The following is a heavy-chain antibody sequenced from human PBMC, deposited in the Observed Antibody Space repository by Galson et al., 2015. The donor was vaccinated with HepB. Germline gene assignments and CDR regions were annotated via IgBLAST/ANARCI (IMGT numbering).Heavy chain of an antibody. CDR1: GFTFSSYNYS. J-gene: IGHJ4*02. V-gene: IGHV3-21*01. CDR3: ARESADGAFDY. D-gene: IGHD4-17*01. CDR2: ISSSGSYI. Sequence: SLRLSCAASGFTFSSYNYSMNWVRQAPGKGLEWVSFISSSGSYIYYADSVKGRFTISRDNAENSLHLQMNSLRAEDTAVYYCARESADGAFDYWGQGTLVTVSS.